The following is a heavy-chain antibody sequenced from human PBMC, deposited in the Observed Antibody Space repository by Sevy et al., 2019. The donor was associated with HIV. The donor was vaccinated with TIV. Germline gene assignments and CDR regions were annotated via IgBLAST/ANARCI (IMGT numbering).Heavy chain of an antibody. J-gene: IGHJ3*02. Sequence: GGSLRLSCAASGFTFSSYWMSWVRQAPGKGLEWVANIKQDGSEKYYVDSVKGRFTISRDNAKNSLYLQMNSLRAEDTAVYYCARVFYYDSPTAAFDIWGQGTMVTVSS. D-gene: IGHD3-22*01. CDR1: GFTFSSYW. V-gene: IGHV3-7*03. CDR2: IKQDGSEK. CDR3: ARVFYYDSPTAAFDI.